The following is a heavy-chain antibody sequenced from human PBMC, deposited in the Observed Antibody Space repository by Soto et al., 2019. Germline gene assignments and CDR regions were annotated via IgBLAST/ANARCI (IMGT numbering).Heavy chain of an antibody. D-gene: IGHD2-2*01. Sequence: GGSLRLSCAASGFTVSSNYMSWVRQAPGKGLEWVSVIYSGGSTYYADSVKGRFTISRDNSKNTLYLQMNSLRAEDTAVYYCATSSYCSSTSCYADYGMDVWGQGTTVTVSS. CDR2: IYSGGST. J-gene: IGHJ6*02. V-gene: IGHV3-53*01. CDR1: GFTVSSNY. CDR3: ATSSYCSSTSCYADYGMDV.